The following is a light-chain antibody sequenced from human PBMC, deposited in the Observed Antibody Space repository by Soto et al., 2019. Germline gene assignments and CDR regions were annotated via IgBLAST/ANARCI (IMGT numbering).Light chain of an antibody. CDR1: QGISSY. CDR3: QHLNSYPPITFGQGTRT. V-gene: IGKV1-9*01. Sequence: DIQLTQSPSFLSASVGDRVTITCRATQGISSYLAWYQQKPGKAPKLLIYAASTLQSGVPSRFSGSGSGTEFTLTISSLQPEDFATYYCQHLNSYPPITFGQGTRTFGQGTRLEIK. J-gene: IGKJ5*01. CDR2: AAS.